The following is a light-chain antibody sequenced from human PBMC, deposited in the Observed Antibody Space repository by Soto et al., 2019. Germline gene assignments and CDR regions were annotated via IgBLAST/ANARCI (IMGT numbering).Light chain of an antibody. CDR2: DAS. J-gene: IGKJ3*01. CDR3: QQFNSYPPFA. CDR1: QGISSA. V-gene: IGKV1-13*02. Sequence: AIQLTQSPSSLSASVGDRVTITCRASQGISSALAWYQQKPGKAPKLLIYDASSLESGVPSRFSDSGSGTDFTLTISSLQPEDFATYYCQQFNSYPPFAFGPGTKVDIK.